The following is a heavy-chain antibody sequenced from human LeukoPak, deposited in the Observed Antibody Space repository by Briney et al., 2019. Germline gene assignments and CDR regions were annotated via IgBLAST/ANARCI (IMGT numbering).Heavy chain of an antibody. J-gene: IGHJ2*01. CDR2: IYPDDSDT. CDR1: GHSFTSYW. Sequence: GESLKISCKGSGHSFTSYWIGWVRQMPGTGLEWMGIIYPDDSDTKYSPSFQGQVTISVDKSISTAYLHWGSLKASDTAKYFCARQSTSGWARFRYFDFWGRGTLVTVSS. V-gene: IGHV5-51*01. CDR3: ARQSTSGWARFRYFDF. D-gene: IGHD6-19*01.